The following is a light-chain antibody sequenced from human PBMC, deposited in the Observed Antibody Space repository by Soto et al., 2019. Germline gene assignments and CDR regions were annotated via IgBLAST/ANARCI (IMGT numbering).Light chain of an antibody. CDR3: LQDHNYPRA. CDR1: RDIRNE. CDR2: TAS. V-gene: IGKV1-6*01. Sequence: AIQMTQSPSSLSASVGDRVTITCRASRDIRNELGWYQQKPGKAPKVLIYTASNLQSGVPSRFSGSGSGTDFTLTISSLQPEDSATYYCLQDHNYPRAFGQGTTVEVK. J-gene: IGKJ1*01.